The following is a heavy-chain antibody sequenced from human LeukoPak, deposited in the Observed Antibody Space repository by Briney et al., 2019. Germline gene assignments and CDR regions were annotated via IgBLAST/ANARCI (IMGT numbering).Heavy chain of an antibody. V-gene: IGHV4-59*12. CDR1: GGSISSYY. Sequence: PSETLSLTCTISGGSISSYYWSWIRQSPGKGLEWIGYVYYSGGTNYNPSLKSRVTISVDTSKNHFSLKLSSVTAADTAVYYCARDSPDCGSTTCYKDWFDPWGQGTLVTVSS. J-gene: IGHJ5*02. D-gene: IGHD2-2*02. CDR3: ARDSPDCGSTTCYKDWFDP. CDR2: VYYSGGT.